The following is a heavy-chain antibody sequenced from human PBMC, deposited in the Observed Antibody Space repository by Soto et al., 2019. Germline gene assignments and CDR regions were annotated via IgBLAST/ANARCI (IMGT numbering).Heavy chain of an antibody. CDR1: GFTFSSYS. Sequence: LRLSFAASGFTFSSYSMNWVRQAPGKLLEWVSYISSSSSTIYYADSVKGRFTISRDNAKNSLYLQMNSLRDEDTAVYYCARDHYYDSSGYADAFDIWGQGTMVTVSS. J-gene: IGHJ3*02. CDR2: ISSSSSTI. D-gene: IGHD3-22*01. V-gene: IGHV3-48*02. CDR3: ARDHYYDSSGYADAFDI.